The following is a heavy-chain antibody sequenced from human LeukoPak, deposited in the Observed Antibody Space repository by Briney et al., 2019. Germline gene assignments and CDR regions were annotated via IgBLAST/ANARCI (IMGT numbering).Heavy chain of an antibody. D-gene: IGHD6-13*01. CDR1: GGTFSSYA. CDR3: ARAPYSSSWYGWFDP. Sequence: ASVKVSCKASGGTFSSYAISWVRQAPGQGLEWMGRIIPILGIANYAQKFQGRVTITADKSTSTAYMELSSLRSEDTAVYYCARAPYSSSWYGWFDPWGQGTLVTVSS. V-gene: IGHV1-69*04. CDR2: IIPILGIA. J-gene: IGHJ5*02.